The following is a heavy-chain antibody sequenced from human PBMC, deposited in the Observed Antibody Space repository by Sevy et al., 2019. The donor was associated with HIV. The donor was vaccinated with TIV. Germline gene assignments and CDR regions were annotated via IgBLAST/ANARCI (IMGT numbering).Heavy chain of an antibody. CDR3: ARDTGIVGATTGGDAFDI. J-gene: IGHJ3*02. Sequence: GGSLRLSCAASGFTFSSYAMHWVRQAPGKGLEWVAVISYDGSNKYYADSVKGRFTISRDNSKNTLYLQMNSLRAEDTAVYYCARDTGIVGATTGGDAFDIWGHGTMVTVSS. CDR2: ISYDGSNK. CDR1: GFTFSSYA. D-gene: IGHD1-26*01. V-gene: IGHV3-30-3*01.